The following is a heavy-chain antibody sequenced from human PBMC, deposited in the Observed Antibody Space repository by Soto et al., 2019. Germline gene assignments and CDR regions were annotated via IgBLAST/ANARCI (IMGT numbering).Heavy chain of an antibody. Sequence: HPGGSLRLSCSASGFTFSIYAMHWVRQAPGKGLEYVSSISTNGGSTDYADSVKGRFTISRDNSKNTLYLQMNSLRAEDTAVYYCAKVIGSDYYGSGSSPLHYYYYYGMNVWGQGTTVTVSS. CDR1: GFTFSIYA. CDR3: AKVIGSDYYGSGSSPLHYYYYYGMNV. D-gene: IGHD3-10*01. V-gene: IGHV3-64*04. CDR2: ISTNGGST. J-gene: IGHJ6*02.